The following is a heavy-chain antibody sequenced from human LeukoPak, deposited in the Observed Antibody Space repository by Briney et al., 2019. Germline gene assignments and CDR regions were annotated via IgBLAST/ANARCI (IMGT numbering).Heavy chain of an antibody. CDR1: GFTFSSEA. D-gene: IGHD6-19*01. Sequence: PGGSLRLSCAVSGFTFSSEAMGWVRQLPGGGLEWVSTISPAGGTTYYADSVKGRFTISRDNAKNSLYLQMNSLRAEDTAVYYCAGLGIAVAGGGYAFDIWGQGTMVTVSS. CDR3: AGLGIAVAGGGYAFDI. V-gene: IGHV3-21*01. J-gene: IGHJ3*02. CDR2: ISPAGGTT.